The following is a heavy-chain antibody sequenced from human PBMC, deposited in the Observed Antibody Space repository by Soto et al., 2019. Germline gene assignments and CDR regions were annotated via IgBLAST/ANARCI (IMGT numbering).Heavy chain of an antibody. V-gene: IGHV4-59*01. CDR2: IYYSGST. D-gene: IGHD3-3*01. Sequence: PSETLSLTCTVSGGSISSYYWSWIRQPPGKGLEWIGYIYYSGSTNYNPSLKSRVTISVDTSKNQFSLKLSSVTAADTAVYYCARALHYDFWSGYPTPFDPWGQGTLVTVSS. CDR3: ARALHYDFWSGYPTPFDP. J-gene: IGHJ5*02. CDR1: GGSISSYY.